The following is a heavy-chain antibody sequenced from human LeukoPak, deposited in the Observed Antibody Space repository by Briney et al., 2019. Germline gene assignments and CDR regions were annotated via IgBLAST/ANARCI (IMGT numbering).Heavy chain of an antibody. Sequence: SETLSLTCTVSGGSVTGGNYHWNWIRQPPGKGLEWVGYISYSGSTDYNPSLRGRVTMSLDRPRNQFSLKLSSVSAADTAVYYCAAWQTIIFDYWGQGSLVTVSS. CDR1: GGSVTGGNYH. CDR3: AAWQTIIFDY. V-gene: IGHV4-61*01. D-gene: IGHD5-24*01. J-gene: IGHJ4*02. CDR2: ISYSGST.